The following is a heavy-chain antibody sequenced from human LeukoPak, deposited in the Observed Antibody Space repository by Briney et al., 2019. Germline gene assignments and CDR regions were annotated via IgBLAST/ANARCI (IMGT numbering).Heavy chain of an antibody. Sequence: GGSLRLSCAASGFTFTTYAMHWVRRAPGKGPKYISAISDNGSSTSYAKSVKGRFTISRDNSKNTLYLQMGSLRPEDMAVYYCARVVGTSDYSDYWGQGTLVIVSS. V-gene: IGHV3-64*01. D-gene: IGHD3-22*01. CDR1: GFTFTTYA. J-gene: IGHJ4*02. CDR2: ISDNGSST. CDR3: ARVVGTSDYSDY.